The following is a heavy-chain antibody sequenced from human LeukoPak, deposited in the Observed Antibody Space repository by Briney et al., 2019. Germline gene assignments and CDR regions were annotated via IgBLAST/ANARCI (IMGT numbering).Heavy chain of an antibody. CDR2: ISGSGAST. CDR1: GFTFSNYW. V-gene: IGHV3-NL1*01. D-gene: IGHD3-10*01. J-gene: IGHJ6*02. CDR3: AKDPMVRGVINGMDV. Sequence: QPGGSLRLSCAASGFTFSNYWIHWVRQAPGKGLEWISGISGSGASTYYADSVKGRFTISRDNSQNTLYLQMNSLRPDDTAVYYCAKDPMVRGVINGMDVWGQGTTVIVSS.